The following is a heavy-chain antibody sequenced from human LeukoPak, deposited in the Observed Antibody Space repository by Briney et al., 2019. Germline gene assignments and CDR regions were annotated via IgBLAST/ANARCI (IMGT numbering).Heavy chain of an antibody. V-gene: IGHV1-18*01. Sequence: GASVKVSCKASGYTFTSYGISWVRQAPGQGLEWMGWISAYNGNTNYAQKLQGRVTMTTDTSTSTGYMELRSLRSDDTAVYYCARVPNYYDSSGYYFFDYWGQGTLVTVSS. CDR2: ISAYNGNT. D-gene: IGHD3-22*01. CDR1: GYTFTSYG. CDR3: ARVPNYYDSSGYYFFDY. J-gene: IGHJ4*02.